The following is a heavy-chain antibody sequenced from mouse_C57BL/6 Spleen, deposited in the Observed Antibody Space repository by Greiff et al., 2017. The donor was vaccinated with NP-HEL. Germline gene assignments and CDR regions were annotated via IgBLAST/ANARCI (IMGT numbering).Heavy chain of an antibody. CDR1: GYTFTDYN. J-gene: IGHJ1*03. Sequence: EVHLPQSGPELVKPGASVKIPCKASGYTFTDYNMDWVKQSHGKSLEWIGDINPNNGGTIYNQKFKGKATLTVDKSSSTAYMELRSLTSEDTAVYYCARRITTVVVSYWYFDVWGTGTTVTVSS. CDR3: ARRITTVVVSYWYFDV. D-gene: IGHD1-1*01. V-gene: IGHV1-18*01. CDR2: INPNNGGT.